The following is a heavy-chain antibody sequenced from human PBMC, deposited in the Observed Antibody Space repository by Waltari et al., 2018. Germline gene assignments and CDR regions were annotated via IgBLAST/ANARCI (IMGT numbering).Heavy chain of an antibody. CDR2: MNPNSGNT. J-gene: IGHJ4*02. D-gene: IGHD6-6*01. CDR1: GYTFTSYD. CDR3: ARVARRPLVPERY. Sequence: QVQMVQSGAEVKKPGASVKVSCKAAGYTFTSYDINWVRQATGQGLEWMGWMNPNSGNTGYAQRFHGRVTMTRNTSISTAYMGLSILRSEDTAVYYCARVARRPLVPERYWGQVTLVTVSS. V-gene: IGHV1-8*01.